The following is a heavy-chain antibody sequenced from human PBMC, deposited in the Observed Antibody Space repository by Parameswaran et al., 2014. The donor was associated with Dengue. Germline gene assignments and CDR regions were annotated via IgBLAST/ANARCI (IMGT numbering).Heavy chain of an antibody. V-gene: IGHV1-2*02. J-gene: IGHJ5*02. CDR1: GYTFTGYY. CDR2: INPNSGGT. CDR3: ARGAVEMATILGGHWFDP. Sequence: ASVKVSCKASGYTFTGYYMHWVRQAPGQGLEWMGWINPNSGGTNYAQKFQGRVTMTRDTSISTAYMELSRLRSDDTAVYYCARGAVEMATILGGHWFDPWGQGTLVTVSS. D-gene: IGHD5-24*01.